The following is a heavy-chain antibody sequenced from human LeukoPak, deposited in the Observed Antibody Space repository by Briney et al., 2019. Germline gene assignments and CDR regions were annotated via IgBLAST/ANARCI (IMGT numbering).Heavy chain of an antibody. CDR2: ISGSGGST. CDR1: GFTFSNAW. J-gene: IGHJ3*02. Sequence: GGSLRLSCAASGFTFSNAWMSWVRQAPGKGLEWVSAISGSGGSTYYADSVKGRFTISRDNSKNTLYLQMNSLRAEDTAVYYCANSGYSSGWYVPADAFDIWGQGTMVTVSS. D-gene: IGHD6-19*01. CDR3: ANSGYSSGWYVPADAFDI. V-gene: IGHV3-23*01.